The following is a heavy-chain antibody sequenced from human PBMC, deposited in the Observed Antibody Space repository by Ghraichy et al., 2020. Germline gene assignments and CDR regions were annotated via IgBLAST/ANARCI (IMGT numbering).Heavy chain of an antibody. CDR2: ISSSGGST. J-gene: IGHJ3*01. CDR1: GFTFSSYA. D-gene: IGHD5-24*01. V-gene: IGHV3-23*01. CDR3: AKHRDGYNDDAFDF. Sequence: GGSLRLSCEASGFTFSSYAMSWVRQAPGKGLEWFSAISSSGGSTYYADSVKGRFTISRDNSKNTLYLQMNSLRAEDTAVYYCAKHRDGYNDDAFDFWGQGTMVTVSS.